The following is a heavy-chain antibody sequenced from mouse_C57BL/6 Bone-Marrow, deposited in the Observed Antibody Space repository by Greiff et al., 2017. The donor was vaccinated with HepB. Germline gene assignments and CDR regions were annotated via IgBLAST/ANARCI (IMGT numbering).Heavy chain of an antibody. Sequence: VQLLQPGAGLVMPGASVKLSCTASGYTFTSYWMPWVRQRPGKGLEWVGEIDPSDSYTNYNQKLKGRSTLTVDKSTSTAYMQLSRLTSEDSAFYYCARIYDGYYYFDYWGQGTTLTVSS. CDR3: ARIYDGYYYFDY. CDR1: GYTFTSYW. D-gene: IGHD2-3*01. J-gene: IGHJ2*01. V-gene: IGHV1-69*01. CDR2: IDPSDSYT.